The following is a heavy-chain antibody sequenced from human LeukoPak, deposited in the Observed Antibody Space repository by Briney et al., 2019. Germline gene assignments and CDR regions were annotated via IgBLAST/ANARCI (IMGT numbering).Heavy chain of an antibody. Sequence: SETLSLTCAVYGGSFSGYYWSWIRQPPGKGLEWIGEINHSGSANYNPSLKSRVTISVDTSKNQFSLKLSSVTAADTAVYYCERGAYYDFWSGLFDYWGQGTLVTVSS. CDR1: GGSFSGYY. D-gene: IGHD3-3*01. CDR2: INHSGSA. CDR3: ERGAYYDFWSGLFDY. J-gene: IGHJ4*02. V-gene: IGHV4-34*01.